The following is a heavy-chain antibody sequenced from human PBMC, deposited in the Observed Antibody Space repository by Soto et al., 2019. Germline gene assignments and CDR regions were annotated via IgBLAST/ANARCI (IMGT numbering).Heavy chain of an antibody. V-gene: IGHV1-46*01. CDR2: INPSSGDT. CDR3: ARVALSGGGWLDP. CDR1: GYSFTKYY. Sequence: QVQLVQSGAEVKTPGASVNVSCKASGYSFTKYYLHWVRQAPGQGLEWMAIINPSSGDTTYAQKFQGRVTVTSYTSTNTVYMELRSLTSEDTAIYYCARVALSGGGWLDPWGQGTLVTVSS. J-gene: IGHJ5*02. D-gene: IGHD1-26*01.